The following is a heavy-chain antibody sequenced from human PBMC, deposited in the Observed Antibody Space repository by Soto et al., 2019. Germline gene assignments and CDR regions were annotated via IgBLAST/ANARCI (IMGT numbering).Heavy chain of an antibody. V-gene: IGHV3-23*01. Sequence: EVQLLESGGGLVQPGGSLRLSCAASGFTFSSYAMSWVRQAPGKGLVWVSGIGGSGGSTYYESTVRGHFTISRDKSKNTRYLQMNCLRAEDTAVYYCWKDSMTTDMGAFDSWCQETMVTVSS. CDR2: IGGSGGST. CDR1: GFTFSSYA. D-gene: IGHD4-17*01. CDR3: WKDSMTTDMGAFDS. J-gene: IGHJ3*02.